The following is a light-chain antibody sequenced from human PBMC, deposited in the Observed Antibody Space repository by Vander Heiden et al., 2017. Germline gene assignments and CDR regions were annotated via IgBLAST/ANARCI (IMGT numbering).Light chain of an antibody. CDR3: QVWAGRSDHVI. V-gene: IGLV3-21*04. Sequence: SYVLTQPPSVSVAPGETARITCGGHNIGSKGVHWYQQKPGQAPVLVIYYDKDRPSGIPARFSGSNSGNTATLTISRVEAGDEADYYCQVWAGRSDHVIFGGGSKLTVL. CDR1: NIGSKG. CDR2: YDK. J-gene: IGLJ2*01.